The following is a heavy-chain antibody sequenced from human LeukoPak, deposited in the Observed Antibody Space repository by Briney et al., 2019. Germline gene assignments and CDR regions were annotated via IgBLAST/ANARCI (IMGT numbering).Heavy chain of an antibody. V-gene: IGHV3-48*03. CDR2: ITSDGRTI. CDR1: GFTFSNYE. Sequence: GGSLRLSCAASGFTFSNYEMKWVRQAPGKGLEWVSSITSDGRTIYYADSVKGRFTISRDNAKNSLYLQMNSLRAEDTAVYSCASNYYYYMDVWGKGTTVIVSS. CDR3: ASNYYYYMDV. J-gene: IGHJ6*03.